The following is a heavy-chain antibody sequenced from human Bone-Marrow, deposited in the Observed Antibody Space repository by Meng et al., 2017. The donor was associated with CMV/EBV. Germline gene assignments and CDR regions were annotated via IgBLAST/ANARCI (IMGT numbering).Heavy chain of an antibody. J-gene: IGHJ4*02. D-gene: IGHD1-1*01. Sequence: QVQRRQSGPGLVKPSETLSLTCRVSGVSISTHYWSWIRQTPGKGLEWIASIHYTGRADYSPSLKSRVTVSVDTSDSQLSLKLSSVTTADTAMYYCAERGGGYWGQGILVTVSS. CDR2: IHYTGRA. CDR1: GVSISTHY. V-gene: IGHV4-59*11. CDR3: AERGGGY.